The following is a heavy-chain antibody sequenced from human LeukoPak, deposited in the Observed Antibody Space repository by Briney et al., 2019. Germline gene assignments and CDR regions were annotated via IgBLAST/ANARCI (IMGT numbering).Heavy chain of an antibody. CDR1: EYTFTGYY. CDR2: INPNSGDT. Sequence: GASVKVSCKASEYTFTGYYMNWVRQAPGQGLEWMGWINPNSGDTIYAQKFQGRVTMTRDTSISTAYMELSRLRSDDTALYYCARALPPTYNLNSPDNWFDPWGQGTLVTVSS. J-gene: IGHJ5*02. CDR3: ARALPPTYNLNSPDNWFDP. D-gene: IGHD1-20*01. V-gene: IGHV1-2*02.